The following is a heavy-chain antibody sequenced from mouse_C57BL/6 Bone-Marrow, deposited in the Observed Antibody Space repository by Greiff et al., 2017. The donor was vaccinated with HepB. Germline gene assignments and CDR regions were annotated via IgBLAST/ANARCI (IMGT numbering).Heavy chain of an antibody. CDR1: GYTFTSYT. D-gene: IGHD1-1*01. CDR2: INPSSGYT. J-gene: IGHJ2*01. V-gene: IGHV1-4*01. CDR3: ARHGSSPLDD. Sequence: QVQLKESGAELARPGASVKMSCKASGYTFTSYTMHWVKQRPGQGLEWIGYINPSSGYTKYNQKFKDKATLTADKSSSTAYMQRSSLTSEDAAVYYCARHGSSPLDDWGQGTTLTVSS.